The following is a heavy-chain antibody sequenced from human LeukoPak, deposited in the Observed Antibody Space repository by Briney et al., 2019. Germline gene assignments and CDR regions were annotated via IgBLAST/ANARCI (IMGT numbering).Heavy chain of an antibody. Sequence: GGSLRLSCAAPGFILDNYAIHWVRQAPGKGLEWVSLISGDGGSTFYADSVRGRFTISRDNTRKSLSLQMSSLRSEDTALYYCARESETSGWYDYWGQGTLSPSPQ. CDR1: GFILDNYA. CDR2: ISGDGGST. D-gene: IGHD6-19*01. V-gene: IGHV3-43*02. J-gene: IGHJ4*02. CDR3: ARESETSGWYDY.